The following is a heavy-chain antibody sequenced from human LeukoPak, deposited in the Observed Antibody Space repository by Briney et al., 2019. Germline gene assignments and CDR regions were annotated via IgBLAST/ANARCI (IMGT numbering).Heavy chain of an antibody. D-gene: IGHD3-3*01. J-gene: IGHJ6*02. CDR1: GFTFSSYS. V-gene: IGHV3-21*01. CDR3: ASLVSSGEMDV. Sequence: GGSLRLSCAASGFTFSSYSMNWVRQAPGKGLEWVSSISSSSSYIYYADSAKGRFTISRDNAKNSLYLQMNSLRAEDTAVYYCASLVSSGEMDVWGQGTTVTVSS. CDR2: ISSSSSYI.